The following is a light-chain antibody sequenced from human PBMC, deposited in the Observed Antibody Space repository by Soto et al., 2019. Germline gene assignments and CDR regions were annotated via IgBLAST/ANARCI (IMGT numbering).Light chain of an antibody. CDR3: QRYGSSPKWT. CDR1: QSVSSSY. J-gene: IGKJ1*01. CDR2: GAS. V-gene: IGKV3-20*01. Sequence: EIVLTQSPGTLSLSPGERATLSCRASQSVSSSYLAWYQQKPGQAPRLLIYGASSRATGIPDRFSGSGSGTDFALTISRLEPEDFGVYYCQRYGSSPKWTFGQGTKVEIK.